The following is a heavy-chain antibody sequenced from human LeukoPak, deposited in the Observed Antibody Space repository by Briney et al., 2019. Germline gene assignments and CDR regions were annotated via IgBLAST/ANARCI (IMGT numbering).Heavy chain of an antibody. V-gene: IGHV3-30*19. CDR1: GFTFTYFG. CDR2: DGSSK. J-gene: IGHJ4*02. Sequence: GGSLRLSCAASGFTFTYFGIHWVRQAPGKGLEWVAYDGSSKYYSDSVKGRFTISRDNSMNTLYLQMNSLRAEDTAVYYCVRNRGDYLDYFDYWGQGTLVTVSS. CDR3: VRNRGDYLDYFDY. D-gene: IGHD4-17*01.